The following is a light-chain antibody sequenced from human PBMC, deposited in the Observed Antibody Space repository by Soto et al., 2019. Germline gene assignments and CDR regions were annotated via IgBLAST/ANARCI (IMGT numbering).Light chain of an antibody. V-gene: IGKV3-15*01. CDR1: QSVSSN. CDR3: QQYNTWPKT. Sequence: EIVMTQSPATLSVSPGERATLSCRASQSVSSNFAWYQQKPGQAPRLLISGVSTRATGIPARFSGSGSGTEFTLTISSLQSEDFAVYYWQQYNTWPKTFGQGTKVEIK. CDR2: GVS. J-gene: IGKJ1*01.